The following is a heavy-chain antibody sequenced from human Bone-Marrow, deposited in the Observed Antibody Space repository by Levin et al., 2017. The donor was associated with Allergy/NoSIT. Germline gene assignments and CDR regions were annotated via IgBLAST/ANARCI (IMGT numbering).Heavy chain of an antibody. CDR2: INPNRGST. Sequence: GASVKVSCKASGYSFTDYYIHWVRQAPGQGLEWMGFINPNRGSTSYAQQFQGRITMTSDTSTTTVYMELGSLRSEDTALYYCVRNAASGFDYWGQGSLVTVSS. CDR1: GYSFTDYY. J-gene: IGHJ4*02. V-gene: IGHV1-46*03. D-gene: IGHD2-15*01. CDR3: VRNAASGFDY.